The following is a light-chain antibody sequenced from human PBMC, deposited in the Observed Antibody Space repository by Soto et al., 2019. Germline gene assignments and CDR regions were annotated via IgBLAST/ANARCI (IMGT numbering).Light chain of an antibody. CDR1: QGISSY. CDR2: AAS. V-gene: IGKV1-27*01. Sequence: DIQMTQSPSSLSASVGDRVTITCRASQGISSYLAWYQQKPGKVPKVLIYAASTLHSGVPSRFSGSGSGTEFTLTISNVQPEDVATNYCQKYYSAPETFGQGTKVEIK. J-gene: IGKJ1*01. CDR3: QKYYSAPET.